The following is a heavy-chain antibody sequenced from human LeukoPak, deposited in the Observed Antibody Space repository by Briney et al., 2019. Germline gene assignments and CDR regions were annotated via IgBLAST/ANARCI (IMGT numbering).Heavy chain of an antibody. CDR1: GGTFSSYT. CDR3: ASPYYYDSSGYYYFDY. D-gene: IGHD3-22*01. V-gene: IGHV1-69*02. J-gene: IGHJ4*02. CDR2: IIPILGIA. Sequence: SVKVSCKASGGTFSSYTISWVRQAPGQGLEWMGRIIPILGIANYAQKFQGRVTITADKSTSTAYMELGSLRSEDTAVYSCASPYYYDSSGYYYFDYWGQGTLVTVSS.